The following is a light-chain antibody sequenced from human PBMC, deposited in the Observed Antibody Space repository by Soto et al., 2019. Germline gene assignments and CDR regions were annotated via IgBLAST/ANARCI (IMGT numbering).Light chain of an antibody. CDR1: SSDVGGYNY. Sequence: LTQPPSASESPGQSVTISCTGTSSDVGGYNYVSWYQHHPGKAPKLMIYAVTNRPSGVPDRFSASKSGNTASLTVSGLQAEDEADYYCSSYAGNNNPYVFGTGTKVTVL. CDR3: SSYAGNNNPYV. V-gene: IGLV2-8*01. J-gene: IGLJ1*01. CDR2: AVT.